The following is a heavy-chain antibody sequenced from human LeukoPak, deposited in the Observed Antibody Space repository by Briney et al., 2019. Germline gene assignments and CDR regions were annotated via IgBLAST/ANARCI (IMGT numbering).Heavy chain of an antibody. CDR3: ARDCYYYDSSGYLRWFDP. V-gene: IGHV3-11*01. J-gene: IGHJ5*02. CDR1: GFTFSTYA. Sequence: GGSLRLSCAASGFTFSTYAMSWIRQAPGKGLEWVSYISSSGSTIYYGDSVKGRFPISRDNAKNSLYLKMNSLRAEDTDVYYCARDCYYYDSSGYLRWFDPWGQGTLVTVSS. D-gene: IGHD3-22*01. CDR2: ISSSGSTI.